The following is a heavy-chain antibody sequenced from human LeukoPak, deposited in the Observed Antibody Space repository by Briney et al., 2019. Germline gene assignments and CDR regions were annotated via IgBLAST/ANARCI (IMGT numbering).Heavy chain of an antibody. J-gene: IGHJ4*02. D-gene: IGHD3-10*01. Sequence: PGESLRLSCAASGFAFSNYAMSWVRQAPGKGLEWVSTIRGSGGNTYYADSVKGRFTISRDNSKNTLYLQMNSLRAKDTAVYFCAKDRATYYFGGFDYWGQGTLLTVSS. CDR1: GFAFSNYA. CDR3: AKDRATYYFGGFDY. CDR2: IRGSGGNT. V-gene: IGHV3-23*01.